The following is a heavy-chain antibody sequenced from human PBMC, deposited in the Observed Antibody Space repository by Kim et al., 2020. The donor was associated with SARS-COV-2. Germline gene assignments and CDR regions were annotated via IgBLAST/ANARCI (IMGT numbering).Heavy chain of an antibody. CDR2: IYYSGST. D-gene: IGHD6-13*01. CDR3: ARHVGRRFIAAAPYYFDY. V-gene: IGHV4-39*01. J-gene: IGHJ4*02. CDR1: GGSISSSSYY. Sequence: SETLSLTCTVSGGSISSSSYYWGWIRQPPGKGLEWIGSIYYSGSTYYNPSLKSRVTISVDTSKNQFSLKLSSVTAADTAVYYCARHVGRRFIAAAPYYFDYWGQGTLVTVSS.